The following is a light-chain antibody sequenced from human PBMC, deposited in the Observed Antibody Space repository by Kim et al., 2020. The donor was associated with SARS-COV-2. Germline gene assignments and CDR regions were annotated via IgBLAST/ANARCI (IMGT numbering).Light chain of an antibody. Sequence: AIQLTQSPSSLSASVGDRVTITYRASQGISSALAWYQQKPGKAPKLLIYDASSLKSGVPSRFRGSESGTDFNLTISSLQSEDFATYYCQQFNNHPLTFGGGTKVDI. CDR2: DAS. V-gene: IGKV1D-13*01. J-gene: IGKJ4*01. CDR3: QQFNNHPLT. CDR1: QGISSA.